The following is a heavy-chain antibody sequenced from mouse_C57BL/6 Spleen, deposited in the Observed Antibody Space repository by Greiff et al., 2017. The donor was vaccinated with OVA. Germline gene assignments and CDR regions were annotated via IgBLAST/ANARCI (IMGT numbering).Heavy chain of an antibody. CDR1: GYTFTSYT. Sequence: VQRVESGAELARPGASVKMSCKASGYTFTSYTMHWVKQRPGQGLEWIGYINPSSGYTKYNQKFKDKATLTADKSSSTAYMQLSSLTSEDSAVYYCARSPGNYAMDYWGQGTSVTVSS. V-gene: IGHV1-4*01. J-gene: IGHJ4*01. CDR3: ARSPGNYAMDY. CDR2: INPSSGYT.